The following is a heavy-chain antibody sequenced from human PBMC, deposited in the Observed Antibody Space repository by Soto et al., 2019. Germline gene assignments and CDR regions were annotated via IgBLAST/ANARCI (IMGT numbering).Heavy chain of an antibody. V-gene: IGHV1-18*01. Sequence: ASVKVSCKASGYTFSNYGISWVRQGPGQGLEWMGWISGYNGNTHYEEKVQDRIKMSTDTSTSTTYLELRSLRSDDTAVYFCARDPGFGFGYSYAFAMDVWGQGTTLTVSS. D-gene: IGHD5-18*01. CDR1: GYTFSNYG. CDR3: ARDPGFGFGYSYAFAMDV. CDR2: ISGYNGNT. J-gene: IGHJ6*02.